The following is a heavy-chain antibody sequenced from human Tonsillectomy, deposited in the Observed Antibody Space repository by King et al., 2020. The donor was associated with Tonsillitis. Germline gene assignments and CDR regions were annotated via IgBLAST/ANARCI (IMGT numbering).Heavy chain of an antibody. V-gene: IGHV2-5*02. D-gene: IGHD2-2*01. CDR1: GFSLSRSGVS. CDR3: ARGTIVIVPAAMLEVFDN. J-gene: IGHJ4*02. Sequence: TLKESGPTLVKPTQTLTLTCTFSGFSLSRSGVSVGWIRQPPGKALEWLSPIYGDGDKRYSPLLKSKLTINKDPSKNQVVLTMNTLDPVDTATYCCARGTIVIVPAAMLEVFDNWGQGTLVTVSS. CDR2: IYGDGDK.